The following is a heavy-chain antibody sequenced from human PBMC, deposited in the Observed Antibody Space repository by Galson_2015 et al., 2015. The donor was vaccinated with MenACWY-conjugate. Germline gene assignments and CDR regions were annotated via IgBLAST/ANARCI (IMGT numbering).Heavy chain of an antibody. CDR2: ITGSGGTT. Sequence: SLRLSCAASGFTFTTYAMSWVRQAPGKGLEWVSAITGSGGTTYYADSVKGRFTISRDNSKNTLNLQMNSLRAEDTALYYCARATLGWLRNPLYWGQGTLDTVSS. V-gene: IGHV3-23*01. D-gene: IGHD5-12*01. CDR3: ARATLGWLRNPLY. CDR1: GFTFTTYA. J-gene: IGHJ4*02.